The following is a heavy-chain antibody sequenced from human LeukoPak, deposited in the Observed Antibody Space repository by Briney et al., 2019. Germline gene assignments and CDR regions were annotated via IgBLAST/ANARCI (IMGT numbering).Heavy chain of an antibody. J-gene: IGHJ5*02. Sequence: SETLSLTCTVSGGSISSSSYYWGWIRQPPGKGLEWIGSIYYSGSTYYNPSLKSRVTISVDTSKNQFSPKLSSVTAADTAVYYCARGRQDGYNSNWFDPWGQGTLVTVSS. D-gene: IGHD5-24*01. CDR3: ARGRQDGYNSNWFDP. V-gene: IGHV4-39*07. CDR1: GGSISSSSYY. CDR2: IYYSGST.